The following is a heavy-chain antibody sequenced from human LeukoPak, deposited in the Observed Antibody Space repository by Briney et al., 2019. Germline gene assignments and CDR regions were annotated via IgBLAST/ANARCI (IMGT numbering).Heavy chain of an antibody. D-gene: IGHD3-3*01. J-gene: IGHJ4*02. CDR3: ARSRTIFGVVRWYFDY. V-gene: IGHV3-66*02. CDR1: RFTVSSKY. CDR2: IYSGGTT. Sequence: PARCMRPACAAYRFTVSSKYMSCVRQAQRKGLGWVSVIYSGGTTSYANSLKGRFTISRDNSKNTLYLQMNSLRAEDTAVYYCARSRTIFGVVRWYFDYWGQGTLVTVSS.